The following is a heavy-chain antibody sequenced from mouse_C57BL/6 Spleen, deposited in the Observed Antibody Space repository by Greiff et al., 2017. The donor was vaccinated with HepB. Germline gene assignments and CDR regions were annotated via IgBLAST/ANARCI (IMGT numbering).Heavy chain of an antibody. CDR2: INPGSGGT. V-gene: IGHV1-54*01. CDR1: GYAFTNYL. CDR3: ARDYDGEDMED. Sequence: QVQLQQSGAELVRPGTSVKVSCKASGYAFTNYLIEWVKQRPGQGLEWIGVINPGSGGTNYNEKFKGKATLTADKSSSTAYMQLSSLTSEDSAVYFGARDYDGEDMEDGGKGASVTV. J-gene: IGHJ4*01. D-gene: IGHD2-3*01.